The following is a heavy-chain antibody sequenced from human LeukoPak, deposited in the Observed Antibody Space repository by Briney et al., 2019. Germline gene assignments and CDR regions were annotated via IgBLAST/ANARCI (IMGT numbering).Heavy chain of an antibody. CDR3: AREGQYSSSWPDY. CDR1: GYTFTGYY. V-gene: IGHV1-2*02. D-gene: IGHD6-13*01. Sequence: ASVKVSCKASGYTFTGYYMHWVRQAPGQGLEWMGWINPNSGGTNYEQKFQGRVTMTRDTSISTAYMELSRLRSDDTAVYYCAREGQYSSSWPDYWGQGTPVTVSS. CDR2: INPNSGGT. J-gene: IGHJ4*02.